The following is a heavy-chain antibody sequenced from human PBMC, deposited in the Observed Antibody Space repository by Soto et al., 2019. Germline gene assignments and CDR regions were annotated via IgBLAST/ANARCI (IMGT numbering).Heavy chain of an antibody. D-gene: IGHD1-1*01. Sequence: EVQLVESGGGVVQPGRSLRLSCAASGFTFDDYAMHWVRQAPGKGLEWVSGISWNSGSIGYADSVKGRFTISRDNAKNSLYLQMNSLRAEDTALYYCAKDQTGNYYYYMDVWGKGTTVTVSS. J-gene: IGHJ6*03. CDR3: AKDQTGNYYYYMDV. V-gene: IGHV3-9*01. CDR1: GFTFDDYA. CDR2: ISWNSGSI.